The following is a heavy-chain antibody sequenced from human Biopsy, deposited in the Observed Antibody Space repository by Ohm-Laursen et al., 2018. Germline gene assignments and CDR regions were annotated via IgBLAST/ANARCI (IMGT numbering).Heavy chain of an antibody. CDR3: AADIIFTLDS. D-gene: IGHD2/OR15-2a*01. CDR2: IDPKSGGT. CDR1: GGTFRNYA. V-gene: IGHV1-2*02. J-gene: IGHJ4*02. Sequence: ASVKVSCKASGGTFRNYAISWVRQAPGQGLEWMGWIDPKSGGTNYAQKFQGRVTMTRDTSISTTYMELRRLTSDDTAVYYCAADIIFTLDSWGQGTLVTVSS.